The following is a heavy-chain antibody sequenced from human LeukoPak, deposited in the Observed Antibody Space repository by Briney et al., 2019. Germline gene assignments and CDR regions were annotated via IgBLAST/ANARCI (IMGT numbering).Heavy chain of an antibody. CDR1: GFTFSSYW. CDR2: IKQDGSEK. D-gene: IGHD3-10*01. CDR3: ARINTVRGPYWGNYFDY. Sequence: GGSLRLSCAVSGFTFSSYWMSWVRQAPGKGLEWVANIKQDGSEKYYVDSVKGRFTISRDNAKNSLYLQMNSLRVEDTAVYYCARINTVRGPYWGNYFDYWGQGTLGTVSS. J-gene: IGHJ4*02. V-gene: IGHV3-7*01.